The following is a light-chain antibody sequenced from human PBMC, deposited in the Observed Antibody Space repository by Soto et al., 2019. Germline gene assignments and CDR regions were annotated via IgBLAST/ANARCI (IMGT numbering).Light chain of an antibody. Sequence: QSVLTQPPSVSGSPGQSVTISCTGTSSDVGYYNRVSWYQQYPGKAPKLMISDVGDRPSGVSNRFSVSKSGNTASLTISGLQAEDEADYYCSSYTTGSSYVFGTGTKVTVL. CDR1: SSDVGYYNR. CDR2: DVG. CDR3: SSYTTGSSYV. V-gene: IGLV2-14*01. J-gene: IGLJ1*01.